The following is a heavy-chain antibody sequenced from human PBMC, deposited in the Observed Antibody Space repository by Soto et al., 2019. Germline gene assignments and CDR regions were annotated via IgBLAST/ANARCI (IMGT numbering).Heavy chain of an antibody. Sequence: QVQLVQSGAEVKKSGASVKVSCKASGYIFTGYFIQWLRQAPGRGLQWMGWINPNSGDTNYLPEFQGRVTITRDTSSATAYLELSALKSDDTAVYYCTRGPAAGTEDWFDPWGQGTRVTVSS. CDR1: GYIFTGYF. J-gene: IGHJ5*02. D-gene: IGHD6-13*01. V-gene: IGHV1-2*02. CDR3: TRGPAAGTEDWFDP. CDR2: INPNSGDT.